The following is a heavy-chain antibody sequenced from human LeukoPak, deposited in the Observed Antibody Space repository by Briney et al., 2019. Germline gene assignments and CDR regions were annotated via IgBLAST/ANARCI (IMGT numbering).Heavy chain of an antibody. CDR2: INPNSGGT. V-gene: IGHV1-2*02. D-gene: IGHD6-19*01. CDR3: ARDRRSGWYESDAFDI. J-gene: IGHJ3*02. Sequence: GASVKVSCKASGYTFTGYYMHWVRQAPGQGLEWMGWINPNSGGTNYAQKFQGRVTMTRDTSISTAYMDLSRLRSDDTAVYYCARDRRSGWYESDAFDIWGQGTMVTVSS. CDR1: GYTFTGYY.